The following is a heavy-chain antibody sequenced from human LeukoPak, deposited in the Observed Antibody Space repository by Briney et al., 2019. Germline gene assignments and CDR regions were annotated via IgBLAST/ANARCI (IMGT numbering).Heavy chain of an antibody. CDR1: GFTFSSYS. CDR3: ARLVLTGTNYYCYYMDV. J-gene: IGHJ6*03. CDR2: ISSGSSYI. V-gene: IGHV3-21*01. Sequence: SGGSLRLSCAASGFTFSSYSMNWVRQAPGKGLEWVSSISSGSSYIYYADSVKGRFTISRDNAKNSLYLQMNSLRAEDTAVYYCARLVLTGTNYYCYYMDVWGKGTTVTVSS. D-gene: IGHD3-9*01.